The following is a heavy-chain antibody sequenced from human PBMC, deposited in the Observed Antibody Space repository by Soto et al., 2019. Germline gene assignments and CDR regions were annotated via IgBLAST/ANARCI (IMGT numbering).Heavy chain of an antibody. CDR1: GFTFSAFG. CDR2: ISYDGILK. V-gene: IGHV3-30*18. Sequence: GGSLRLSCEASGFTFSAFGMHWVRQAPGKGLEWVAIISYDGILKYYADSVKGRFTISGDTSKSALYLQMNSLRPEDTAVYYCAKDFKISGGHYGSLNYYYGMDVWGQGTTVTVSS. D-gene: IGHD3-10*01. J-gene: IGHJ6*02. CDR3: AKDFKISGGHYGSLNYYYGMDV.